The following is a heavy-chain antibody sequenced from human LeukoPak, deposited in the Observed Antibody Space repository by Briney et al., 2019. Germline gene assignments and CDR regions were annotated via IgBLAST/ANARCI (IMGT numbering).Heavy chain of an antibody. V-gene: IGHV4-59*01. CDR1: GGSISSYY. J-gene: IGHJ5*02. CDR3: ARDLGYSGYAYWFDP. Sequence: SGTLPLTCTVSGGSISSYYWSWIRQPPGKGLEGIGYIYSSGSTSYNTSLKSRVTISVDTSKNKSSLKLSSVIAADTAVSYCARDLGYSGYAYWFDPWGQGTLVTVSS. CDR2: IYSSGST. D-gene: IGHD5-12*01.